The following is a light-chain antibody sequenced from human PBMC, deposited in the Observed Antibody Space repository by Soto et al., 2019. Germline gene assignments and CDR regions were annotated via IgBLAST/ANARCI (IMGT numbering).Light chain of an antibody. J-gene: IGKJ1*01. V-gene: IGKV3-20*01. CDR3: QQYGTSRWT. Sequence: EIVLTQYPGTLSLSPGERATLSCRSSESVTDNQLAWYQQKPGQGPRLLIYAISTRATGVPDRFSGSGSGTDFTLTISRLEPEDFAMYYCQQYGTSRWTFAQGTKVDIK. CDR2: AIS. CDR1: ESVTDNQ.